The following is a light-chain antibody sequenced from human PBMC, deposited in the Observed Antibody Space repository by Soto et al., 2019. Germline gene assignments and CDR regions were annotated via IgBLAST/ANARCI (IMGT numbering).Light chain of an antibody. J-gene: IGLJ3*02. CDR1: SSNIGAGYD. V-gene: IGLV1-40*01. CDR3: QSYDNSLSGSWV. CDR2: GNS. Sequence: QSVLTQPPSVSGAPGQRVTISCTGSSSNIGAGYDVHWYQQLPGTAPKLLMYGNSNRPSGVPDRFSGSKSGTSASLAITGLRAEVEADYSCQSYDNSLSGSWVFGGGTKVTVL.